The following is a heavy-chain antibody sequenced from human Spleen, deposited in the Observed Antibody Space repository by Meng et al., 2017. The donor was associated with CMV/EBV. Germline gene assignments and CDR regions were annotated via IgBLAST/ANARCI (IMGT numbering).Heavy chain of an antibody. Sequence: GESLKISCAASGFTLSDYSMNWVRQAPGKGLEWVSAISGSGGSTYYADSVKGRFTISRDNSKNTLYLQMNSLRAEDTAVYYCAKGGMATTYYYYGMDVWGQGTTVTVSS. V-gene: IGHV3-23*01. CDR2: ISGSGGST. CDR1: GFTLSDYS. J-gene: IGHJ6*02. D-gene: IGHD5-12*01. CDR3: AKGGMATTYYYYGMDV.